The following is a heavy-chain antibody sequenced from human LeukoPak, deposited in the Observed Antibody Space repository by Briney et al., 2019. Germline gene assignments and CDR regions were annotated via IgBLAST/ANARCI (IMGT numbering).Heavy chain of an antibody. D-gene: IGHD1-26*01. V-gene: IGHV4-39*01. CDR3: ARLRELVPDY. J-gene: IGHJ4*02. CDR2: IYYSGST. Sequence: SETLSLTCTVSGGSISSSSYYWGWIRQPPGKGLEWIGSIYYSGSTYYNPSLKSRVTISVDTSKNQFSLKLSSVTAADTAVYYCARLRELVPDYWAQGTLVTVSS. CDR1: GGSISSSSYY.